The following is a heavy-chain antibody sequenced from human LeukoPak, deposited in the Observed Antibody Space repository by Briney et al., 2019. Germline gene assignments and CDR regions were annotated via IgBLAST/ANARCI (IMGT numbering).Heavy chain of an antibody. Sequence: PGGPLRLSCAASGFTFSSYSMNWVRQAPGKGLEWVSYISSSSSTIYYTDSVKGRFTISRDNAKNSLYLQMNSLRAEDTAIYYCVRDRGTYRPIDYWGQGTLVTVSS. V-gene: IGHV3-48*04. CDR2: ISSSSSTI. CDR3: VRDRGTYRPIDY. CDR1: GFTFSSYS. J-gene: IGHJ4*02. D-gene: IGHD1-26*01.